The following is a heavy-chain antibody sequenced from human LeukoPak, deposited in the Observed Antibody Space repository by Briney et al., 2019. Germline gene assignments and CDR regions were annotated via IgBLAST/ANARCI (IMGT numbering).Heavy chain of an antibody. V-gene: IGHV3-7*01. CDR1: GFTFSSYW. J-gene: IGHJ3*02. Sequence: GGSLRLSCAASGFTFSSYWMSWVRQAPGKGLEWVANIKQDGSEKYYVDSVKGRFTISRDNAKNSLYLQMNSLRAEDTAVYYCARARDILTGDAFDIWGQGTMVTVSS. CDR2: IKQDGSEK. CDR3: ARARDILTGDAFDI. D-gene: IGHD3-9*01.